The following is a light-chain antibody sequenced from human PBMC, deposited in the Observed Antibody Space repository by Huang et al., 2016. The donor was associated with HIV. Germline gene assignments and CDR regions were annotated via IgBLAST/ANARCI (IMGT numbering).Light chain of an antibody. J-gene: IGKJ2*01. CDR3: QQTYSTPKT. Sequence: DIQLTQSQSSLSASVGDRVTITCRTSQRISSYLHWFQQKQGKAPKLLIHTTSSLQGGVSSRCSGSGSGTHFTLTINSLQPEDSATYYCQQTYSTPKTFGQGTKLEIK. CDR1: QRISSY. V-gene: IGKV1-39*01. CDR2: TTS.